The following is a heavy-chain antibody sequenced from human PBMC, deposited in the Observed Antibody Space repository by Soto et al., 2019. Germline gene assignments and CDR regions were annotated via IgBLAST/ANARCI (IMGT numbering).Heavy chain of an antibody. J-gene: IGHJ6*02. CDR2: INADYGNT. D-gene: IGHD5-18*01. V-gene: IGHV1-18*01. Sequence: APLVQSGAEVRKPGASVKVSCKASGYTFYSHSISWVRQAPGQGLEWMGRINADYGNTQYAQKFRGRVTMTTDTSTTTVYMELTNLRSDDTAVYYCARCIQGDYYYGMDVWGQGTTVTVSS. CDR1: GYTFYSHS. CDR3: ARCIQGDYYYGMDV.